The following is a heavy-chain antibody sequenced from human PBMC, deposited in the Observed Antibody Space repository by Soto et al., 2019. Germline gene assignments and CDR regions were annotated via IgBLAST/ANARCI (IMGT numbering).Heavy chain of an antibody. Sequence: QLQLQESGPGLVKPSETLSLTCTVSGGSISSSSYYWGWIRQPPGKGLEWIGSIYYSGSTYYNPSLQSRVTISVDPAKNQFSLKLSSVTAADTAAYYCARASRYCSGGSCHYFDYWGQGTLVTVSS. D-gene: IGHD2-15*01. CDR1: GGSISSSSYY. V-gene: IGHV4-39*01. CDR3: ARASRYCSGGSCHYFDY. J-gene: IGHJ4*02. CDR2: IYYSGST.